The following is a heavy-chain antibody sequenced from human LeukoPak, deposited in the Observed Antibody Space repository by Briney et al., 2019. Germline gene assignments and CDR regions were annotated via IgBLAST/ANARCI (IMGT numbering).Heavy chain of an antibody. CDR3: AKDRAARGRGNYFYMDV. CDR2: INWNGGST. D-gene: IGHD2/OR15-2a*01. V-gene: IGHV3-20*04. Sequence: GGSLGLSCAASGFTFDDYGMSWVRQAPGEGLEWVSGINWNGGSTGYADSVKGRFTISRDNAKNSLYLQMNSLTAEDTALYYCAKDRAARGRGNYFYMDVWGKGTTVTVSS. J-gene: IGHJ6*03. CDR1: GFTFDDYG.